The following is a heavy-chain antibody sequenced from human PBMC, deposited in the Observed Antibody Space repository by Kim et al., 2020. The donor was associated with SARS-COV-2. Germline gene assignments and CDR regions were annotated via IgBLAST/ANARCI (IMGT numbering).Heavy chain of an antibody. V-gene: IGHV3-15*01. D-gene: IGHD2-2*01. Sequence: PVKGRFTISRDDSKNTLYLQMNSLKTEDTAVYYCTTYGSPAAMFERFVVYWGQGTLVTVSS. J-gene: IGHJ4*02. CDR3: TTYGSPAAMFERFVVY.